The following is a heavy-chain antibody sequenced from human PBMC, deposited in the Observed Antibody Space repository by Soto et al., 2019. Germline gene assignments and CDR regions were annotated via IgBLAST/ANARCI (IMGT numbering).Heavy chain of an antibody. Sequence: SETLSLTCTVSGGSISSYYWSWIRQPPGKGLEWIGYIYYSGSTNYNPYLKSRVTISVDTSKNQFSLKLSSVTAADTAVYYCASHTYSSSFTFDYWGQGTLVTVSS. CDR3: ASHTYSSSFTFDY. V-gene: IGHV4-59*01. CDR1: GGSISSYY. D-gene: IGHD6-6*01. CDR2: IYYSGST. J-gene: IGHJ4*02.